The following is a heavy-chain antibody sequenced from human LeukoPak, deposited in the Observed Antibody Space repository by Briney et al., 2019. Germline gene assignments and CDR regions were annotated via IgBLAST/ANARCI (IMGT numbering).Heavy chain of an antibody. CDR3: ARDSRFTMRDY. V-gene: IGHV3-7*01. D-gene: IGHD3-22*01. J-gene: IGHJ4*02. Sequence: GGSLRLSCAASGFIFSSYWMSWVRQAPGKGLEWVANIKQDGSDKSYVDSVKGRFTISRDNAKNSLYLQMNSLRAEDTAVYYCARDSRFTMRDYWGQGTLVPVSS. CDR2: IKQDGSDK. CDR1: GFIFSSYW.